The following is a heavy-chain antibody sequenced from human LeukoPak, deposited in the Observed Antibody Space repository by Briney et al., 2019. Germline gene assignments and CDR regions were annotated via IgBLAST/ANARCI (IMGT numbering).Heavy chain of an antibody. CDR3: VRDVSLGFCTGGACSAHFDY. V-gene: IGHV3-9*03. D-gene: IGHD2-8*02. Sequence: GGSLRLSCAASGFTLDDYAMHWVRQAPGKGLEWVSGISWNSGTTVYVDSVKGRFTISRDNAKNSLYLQMYSLRPEDMALYYCVRDVSLGFCTGGACSAHFDYWGQGTLVIVSS. CDR2: ISWNSGTT. CDR1: GFTLDDYA. J-gene: IGHJ4*02.